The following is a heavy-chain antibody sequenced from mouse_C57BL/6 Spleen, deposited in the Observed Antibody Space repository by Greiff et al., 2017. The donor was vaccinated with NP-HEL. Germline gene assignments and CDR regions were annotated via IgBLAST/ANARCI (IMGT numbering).Heavy chain of an antibody. V-gene: IGHV1-7*01. J-gene: IGHJ3*01. CDR1: GYTFTSYG. Sequence: QVQLQQSGAELAKPGASVKLSCKASGYTFTSYGMRWVKQRPGQGLEWIGYINPSSGYTKYNQKFKDKATLTADKSSSTAYLQLSSLTSVDSAVYYGARPPRMTTVEGFADWGTGTLVTVSA. CDR2: INPSSGYT. CDR3: ARPPRMTTVEGFAD. D-gene: IGHD1-1*01.